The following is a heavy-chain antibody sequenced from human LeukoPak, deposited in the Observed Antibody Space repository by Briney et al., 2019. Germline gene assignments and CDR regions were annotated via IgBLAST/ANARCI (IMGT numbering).Heavy chain of an antibody. J-gene: IGHJ6*02. D-gene: IGHD6-19*01. V-gene: IGHV3-30*04. CDR1: GFTFSNYA. Sequence: GGSLRLSCAASGFTFSNYAMHWVRQAPGKGLEWVAVISYDGSNKYYADSVKGRFTISRDNSKNTLYLQMNSLRAEDTAVYYCARGHGYSSGWYLGRGYYYYYGMDVWGQGTTVTVSS. CDR2: ISYDGSNK. CDR3: ARGHGYSSGWYLGRGYYYYYGMDV.